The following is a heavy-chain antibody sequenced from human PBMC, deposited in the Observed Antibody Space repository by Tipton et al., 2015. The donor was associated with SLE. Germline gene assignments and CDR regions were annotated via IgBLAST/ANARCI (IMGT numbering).Heavy chain of an antibody. CDR1: GGTFSDYG. J-gene: IGHJ1*01. CDR2: IIPMFDTR. D-gene: IGHD3-22*01. V-gene: IGHV1-69*05. CDR3: AAYPYYHNSGPLGY. Sequence: QLVQSGAEVKKPGSSVKVSCKTSGGTFSDYGVAWVRQAPGQGLEWMAGIIPMFDTRNYTQEFQDRVSLITDESTGTASLELSSLTSEDTAVYYCAAYPYYHNSGPLGYWGQGTLVTVSS.